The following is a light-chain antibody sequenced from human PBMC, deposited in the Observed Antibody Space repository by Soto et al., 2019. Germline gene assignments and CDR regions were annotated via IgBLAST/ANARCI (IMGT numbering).Light chain of an antibody. Sequence: DIVMTQSPLSLTVTPGEPASISCRSSQSLLHSNVYNYFDWYLQKPGQSPQLMIYLGSNRASRVPDRFSDSGSGTDSTLKISRAKAEDLGVYYCVQSLQTYRRFGQGPKVDIK. CDR1: QSLLHSNVYNY. V-gene: IGKV2-28*01. CDR3: VQSLQTYRR. CDR2: LGS. J-gene: IGKJ1*01.